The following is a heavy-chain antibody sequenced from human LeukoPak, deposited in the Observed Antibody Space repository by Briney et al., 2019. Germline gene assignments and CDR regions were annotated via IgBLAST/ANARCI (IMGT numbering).Heavy chain of an antibody. CDR1: GFTFSSYA. V-gene: IGHV3-23*01. CDR3: AKHRSWYTSRSELDP. D-gene: IGHD6-13*01. Sequence: QPGGSLRLSCAASGFTFSSYAMSWVSQAPGKGLEWVSAISGSGGSTYYADSVKGRFTISRDNSKNTLYLQMNSLRAEDTAVYYCAKHRSWYTSRSELDPWGQGTLVTVSS. CDR2: ISGSGGST. J-gene: IGHJ5*02.